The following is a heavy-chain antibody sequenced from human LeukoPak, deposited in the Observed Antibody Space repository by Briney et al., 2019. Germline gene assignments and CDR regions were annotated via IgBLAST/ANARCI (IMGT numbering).Heavy chain of an antibody. CDR2: ISAYNGYT. CDR3: ARCRDSSGSLVNF. CDR1: GGTFSSYA. V-gene: IGHV1-18*01. J-gene: IGHJ4*02. Sequence: ASVKVSCKASGGTFSSYAISWVRQAPGQGLEWMGWISAYNGYTDYAQKFQGRVTMTADTSTSTAYMELRSLESDDTAIYYCARCRDSSGSLVNFWGQGTLVTVSS. D-gene: IGHD6-19*01.